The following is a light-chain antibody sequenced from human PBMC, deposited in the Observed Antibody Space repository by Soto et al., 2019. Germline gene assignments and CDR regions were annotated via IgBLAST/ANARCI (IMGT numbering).Light chain of an antibody. Sequence: AIQLTQSPCSLSVSAGERVTITCRASQSISSSLAWYHQKPGKAPKILIYDASSLESAVPARFSGSGSGTDFTLTISSLQPEDFATYYCQQFNSSPLTFGGGTKVEIK. V-gene: IGKV1-13*02. CDR1: QSISSS. J-gene: IGKJ4*01. CDR2: DAS. CDR3: QQFNSSPLT.